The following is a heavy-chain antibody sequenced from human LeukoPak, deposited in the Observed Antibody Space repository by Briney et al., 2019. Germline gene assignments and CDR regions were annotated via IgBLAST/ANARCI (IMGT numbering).Heavy chain of an antibody. CDR2: IRYDGSNK. V-gene: IGHV3-30*02. CDR1: GFTFSSYG. J-gene: IGHJ4*02. D-gene: IGHD3-22*01. Sequence: PGGSLRLSCAASGFTFSSYGMHWVRQAPGKGLEWVAFIRYDGSNKYYADSVKGRFTISRDNSKNSLYLQMNSLRTEDTALYYCAKDIGSDTSAYYYDYFDYWGQGTLVTVSS. CDR3: AKDIGSDTSAYYYDYFDY.